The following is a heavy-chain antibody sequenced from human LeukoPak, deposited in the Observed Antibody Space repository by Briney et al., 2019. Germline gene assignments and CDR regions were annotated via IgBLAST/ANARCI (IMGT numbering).Heavy chain of an antibody. V-gene: IGHV4-34*01. D-gene: IGHD2-2*02. CDR2: INHSGTT. J-gene: IGHJ4*02. CDR3: ATYQPLLYDGVY. Sequence: PSETLSLTCAVYGGSFSGYYWSWIRQPPGKVLEWMGEINHSGTTTYIPSLKSRVSMSVDTSKNQFSLKLSSVTAADTAVYYCATYQPLLYDGVYWGQGTPVTASS. CDR1: GGSFSGYY.